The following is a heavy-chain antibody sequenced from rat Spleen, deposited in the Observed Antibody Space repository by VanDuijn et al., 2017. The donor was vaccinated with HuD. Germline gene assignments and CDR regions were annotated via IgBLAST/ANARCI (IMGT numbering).Heavy chain of an antibody. CDR1: GFNFNDYW. D-gene: IGHD1-11*01. J-gene: IGHJ2*01. Sequence: EVKLVESGGGLVQPGRSLKLSCAASGFNFNDYWMGWVRQAPGKGLEWIGEINKDSRAIKYNPSLKDKFSISRDNAQNILYLQMTKLGSEDTAIYYCGRAATEGLDYWGQGVMVTVSS. V-gene: IGHV4-2*01. CDR3: GRAATEGLDY. CDR2: INKDSRAI.